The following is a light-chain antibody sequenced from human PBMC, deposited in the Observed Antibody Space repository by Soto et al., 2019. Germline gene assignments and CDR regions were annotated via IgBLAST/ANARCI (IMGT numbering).Light chain of an antibody. CDR3: QQYYSYPRT. V-gene: IGKV1-8*01. CDR1: QGISSY. J-gene: IGKJ1*01. CDR2: AAS. Sequence: AIRMTQSPSSLSASTGDRVTITCRASQGISSYLAWYQQKPGKAPKLLIYAASTLQSGVPSRFSGSGSGTDFTLTISCLQSEDFATYYCQQYYSYPRTLGQGTKVDLK.